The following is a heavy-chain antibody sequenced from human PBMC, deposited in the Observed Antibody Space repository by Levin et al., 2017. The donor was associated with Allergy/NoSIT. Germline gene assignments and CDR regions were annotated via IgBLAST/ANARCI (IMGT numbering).Heavy chain of an antibody. CDR3: ARWYYDFWSGYYPWFDP. CDR1: GFTFSDYY. J-gene: IGHJ5*02. CDR2: ISSSSSYT. V-gene: IGHV3-11*06. D-gene: IGHD3-3*01. Sequence: PGGSLRLSCAASGFTFSDYYMSWIRQAPGKGLEWVSYISSSSSYTNYADSVKGRFTISRDNAKNSLYLQMNSLRAEDTAVYYCARWYYDFWSGYYPWFDPWGQGTLVTVSS.